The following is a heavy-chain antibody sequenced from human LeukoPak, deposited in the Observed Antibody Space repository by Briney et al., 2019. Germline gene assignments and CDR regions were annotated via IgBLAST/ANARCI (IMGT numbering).Heavy chain of an antibody. CDR1: GDSVSSNSAA. CDR2: TYYRSKWYN. CDR3: ARDSTPGELLYTVNWFDP. Sequence: SQTLSLTCAISGDSVSSNSAAWNWIRQSPSRGLEWLGRTYYRSKWYNDYAVSVKSRITINPDTSKNQFSLQLNSVTPEDTAVYYCARDSTPGELLYTVNWFDPWGQGTLVTVSS. J-gene: IGHJ5*02. D-gene: IGHD3-10*01. V-gene: IGHV6-1*01.